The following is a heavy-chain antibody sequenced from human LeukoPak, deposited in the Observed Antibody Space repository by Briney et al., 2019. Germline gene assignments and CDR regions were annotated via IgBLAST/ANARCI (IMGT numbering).Heavy chain of an antibody. CDR3: ARAGATSDAFDI. D-gene: IGHD1-26*01. J-gene: IGHJ3*02. V-gene: IGHV1-46*01. Sequence: ASVKVSCKASRYTLTSYYMHSVRQAPGQGLEWMGIINPSDGSTSYAQKFQGRVTMTRDTSTSTVYMELSSLRSEDTAVYYCARAGATSDAFDIWGQGTMVTVSS. CDR1: RYTLTSYY. CDR2: INPSDGST.